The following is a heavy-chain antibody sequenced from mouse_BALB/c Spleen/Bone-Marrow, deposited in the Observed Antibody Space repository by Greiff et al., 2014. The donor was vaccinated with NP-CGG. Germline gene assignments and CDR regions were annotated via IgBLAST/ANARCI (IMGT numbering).Heavy chain of an antibody. CDR3: ARSRMRYGAMDY. D-gene: IGHD2-10*02. CDR1: GFTFSDYY. J-gene: IGHJ4*01. V-gene: IGHV5-4*02. CDR2: ISDGGNYS. Sequence: EVQGVESGGGLVKPGGSLKLSCAASGFTFSDYYIYWLRQTPGKRLEWVATISDGGNYSYYPDSVKGRFTISRDNAKNNLYLQMSXLXXEDTAMYYCARSRMRYGAMDYWGQGTSVTVFS.